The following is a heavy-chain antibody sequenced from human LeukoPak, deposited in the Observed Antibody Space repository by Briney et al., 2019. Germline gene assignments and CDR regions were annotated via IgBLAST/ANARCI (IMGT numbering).Heavy chain of an antibody. V-gene: IGHV4-61*02. J-gene: IGHJ4*02. D-gene: IGHD4-23*01. CDR1: GGSISSTNYY. CDR3: ARLYGGNSGGDFDY. CDR2: ITSSGST. Sequence: PSQTLSLTCTVSGGSISSTNYYWSWLRQPAGKGLEWIGRITSSGSTNSNPSLKTRVTISVDTSKNQFSLKLSSVTAADTAIYYCARLYGGNSGGDFDYWGQGALVTVS.